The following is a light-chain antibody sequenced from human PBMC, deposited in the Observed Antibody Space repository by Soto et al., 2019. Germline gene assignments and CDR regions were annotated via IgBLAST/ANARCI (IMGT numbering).Light chain of an antibody. CDR1: NIGSKS. CDR3: QVWDSSSDHHYV. J-gene: IGLJ1*01. CDR2: YDS. Sequence: SYELTQPPSVSGAPGKTARITCGGNNIGSKSVHWYQQKPGQAPVLVIYYDSDRPSGIPERFSGSNSGNTATLTISRVEAGDEAEYYCQVWDSSSDHHYVFGTGTKLTVL. V-gene: IGLV3-21*04.